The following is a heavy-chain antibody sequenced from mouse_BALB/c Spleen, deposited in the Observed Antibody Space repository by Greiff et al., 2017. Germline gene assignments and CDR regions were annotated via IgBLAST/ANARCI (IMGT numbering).Heavy chain of an antibody. V-gene: IGHV3-2*02. J-gene: IGHJ3*01. Sequence: EVKLVESGPGLVKPSQSLSLTCTVTGYSITSDYAWNWIRQFPGNQLEWMGYISYSGSTSYNPSLKSRISITRDTSKNQFFLQLNSVTTEDTATYYCARLGYYYGSSYLAYWGQGTLVTVSA. CDR2: ISYSGST. CDR1: GYSITSDYA. CDR3: ARLGYYYGSSYLAY. D-gene: IGHD1-1*01.